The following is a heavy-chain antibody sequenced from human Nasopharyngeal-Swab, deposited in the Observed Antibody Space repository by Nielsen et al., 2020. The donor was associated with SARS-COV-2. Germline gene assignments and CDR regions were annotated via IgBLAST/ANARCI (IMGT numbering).Heavy chain of an antibody. CDR1: GGSINYKY. J-gene: IGHJ6*02. CDR3: ARHNAHCSNGVCSTYYYHALDV. Sequence: SETLSLTCTVSGGSINYKYWTWIRQTPGKGLEWIGHIYYSGSTSYNPSLKSRLTILIDRSKSQFSLKLSSLTAAEPAVYYCARHNAHCSNGVCSTYYYHALDVWGQGTTVTVSS. D-gene: IGHD2-8*01. V-gene: IGHV4-59*08. CDR2: IYYSGST.